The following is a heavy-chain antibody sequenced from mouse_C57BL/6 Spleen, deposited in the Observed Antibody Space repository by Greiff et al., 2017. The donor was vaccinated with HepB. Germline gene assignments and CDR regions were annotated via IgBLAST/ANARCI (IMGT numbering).Heavy chain of an antibody. CDR1: GFTFSDYG. Sequence: EVQLVESGGGLVKPGGSLKLSCAASGFTFSDYGMHWVRQAPEKGLEWVAYISSGSSTIYYADTVKGRFTISRDNAKNTLFLQMTSLRSEDTAMYYGARGPDYYGSTYWYFDVWGTGTTVTVSS. V-gene: IGHV5-17*01. J-gene: IGHJ1*03. D-gene: IGHD1-1*01. CDR2: ISSGSSTI. CDR3: ARGPDYYGSTYWYFDV.